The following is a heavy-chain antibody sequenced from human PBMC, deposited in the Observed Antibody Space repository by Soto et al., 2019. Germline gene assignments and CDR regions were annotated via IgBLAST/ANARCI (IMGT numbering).Heavy chain of an antibody. CDR2: IWYDGSNK. CDR1: GFTFSSYG. V-gene: IGHV3-33*01. Sequence: QVQLVESGGGVVQPGRSLRLSCAASGFTFSSYGMHWVRQAPGKGLEWVAVIWYDGSNKYYADSVKGRFTISRDNSKNPLYLQMNSLRAEDTAVYYCARDNTGTAPLDYWGQGTLVTVSS. J-gene: IGHJ4*02. D-gene: IGHD2-2*02. CDR3: ARDNTGTAPLDY.